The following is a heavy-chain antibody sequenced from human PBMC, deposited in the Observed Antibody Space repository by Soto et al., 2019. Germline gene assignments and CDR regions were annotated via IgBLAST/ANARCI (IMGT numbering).Heavy chain of an antibody. CDR3: AXXGLXYGGADY. Sequence: QVQLVQSGAEVKKPGASVKVSCKASGYTFTSYEITWVRQATGQGPEWMGWMNPNSGGTVYAQKFQGRVTMTTNTSISTAYMELSSLXSXXTAVYXCAXXGLXYGGADYWGQGTLVTVSS. CDR2: MNPNSGGT. V-gene: IGHV1-8*01. CDR1: GYTFTSYE. J-gene: IGHJ4*02. D-gene: IGHD4-17*01.